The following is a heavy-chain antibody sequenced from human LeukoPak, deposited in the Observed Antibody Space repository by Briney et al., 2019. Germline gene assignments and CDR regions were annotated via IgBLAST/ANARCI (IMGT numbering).Heavy chain of an antibody. CDR1: GYTFTTHD. V-gene: IGHV1-8*01. CDR2: MNPNSGNT. CDR3: ARGRYYYDSSAYSDAFDI. Sequence: VASVKVSCKASGYTFTTHDINWVRQATGQGLEWMGWMNPNSGNTGYEQKFQGRVTMTRNTSIGTAYMELSSLRSDDTAVYYCARGRYYYDSSAYSDAFDIWGQGTLVTVSS. J-gene: IGHJ3*02. D-gene: IGHD3-22*01.